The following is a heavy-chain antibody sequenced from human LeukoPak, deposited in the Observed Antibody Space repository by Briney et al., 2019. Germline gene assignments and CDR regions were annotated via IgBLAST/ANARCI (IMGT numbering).Heavy chain of an antibody. J-gene: IGHJ3*02. D-gene: IGHD3-3*01. CDR1: GFTFSSCW. Sequence: GGSLRLSCAASGFTFSSCWMHWVRQAPGKGLVWVSRIKSDGSATNYADSVKGRFSISRDNAKKTLYLQMNSLRAEDTAVYYCASVVGGYYPPVEGFDIWGQGTMVTVSS. CDR2: IKSDGSAT. CDR3: ASVVGGYYPPVEGFDI. V-gene: IGHV3-74*01.